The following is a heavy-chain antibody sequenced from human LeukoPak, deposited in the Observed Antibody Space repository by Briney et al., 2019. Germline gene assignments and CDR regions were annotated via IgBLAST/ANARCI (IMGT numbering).Heavy chain of an antibody. Sequence: SVKVSCKASGGTFSSYAISWVRQAPGQGLEWMGGTIPIFGTANYAQKFQGRVTITADESTSTAYMELSSLRSEDTAVYYCARSYGDYVNFDYWGQGTLVTVSS. CDR1: GGTFSSYA. J-gene: IGHJ4*02. CDR3: ARSYGDYVNFDY. V-gene: IGHV1-69*13. CDR2: TIPIFGTA. D-gene: IGHD4-17*01.